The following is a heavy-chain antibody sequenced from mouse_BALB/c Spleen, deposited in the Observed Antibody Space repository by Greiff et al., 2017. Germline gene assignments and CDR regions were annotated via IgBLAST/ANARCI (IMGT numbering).Heavy chain of an antibody. V-gene: IGHV5-6-3*01. CDR2: INSNGGST. CDR1: GFTFSSYG. D-gene: IGHD2-3*01. Sequence: DVHLVESGGGLVQPGGSLKLSCAASGFTFSSYGMSWVRQTPDKRLELVATINSNGGSTYYPDSVKGRFTISRDNAKNTLYLQMSSLKSEDTAMYYCASRNDGYYVAWFAYWGQGALVTVSA. J-gene: IGHJ3*01. CDR3: ASRNDGYYVAWFAY.